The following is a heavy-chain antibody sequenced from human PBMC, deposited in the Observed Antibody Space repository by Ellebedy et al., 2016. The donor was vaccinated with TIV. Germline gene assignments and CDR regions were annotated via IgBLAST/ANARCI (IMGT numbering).Heavy chain of an antibody. CDR3: VRGGRFGDFDY. Sequence: ASVKVSCKASGYTFTSYDINWVRQAAGQGLEWMGWMTPNSGNTGYAQKFQGRVTITRDTSISTAYMEPSNLRSEDTAVYYCVRGGRFGDFDYWGQGTLVTVSS. CDR1: GYTFTSYD. V-gene: IGHV1-8*02. D-gene: IGHD3-10*01. J-gene: IGHJ4*02. CDR2: MTPNSGNT.